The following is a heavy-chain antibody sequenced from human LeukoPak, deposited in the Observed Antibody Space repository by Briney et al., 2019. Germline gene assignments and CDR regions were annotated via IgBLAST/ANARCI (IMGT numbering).Heavy chain of an antibody. D-gene: IGHD3-16*01. CDR3: SRAGGVAVAGDY. J-gene: IGHJ4*02. V-gene: IGHV1-18*01. Sequence: ASVKVSCKASGYIFPNYGISWARQAPGQGPEWLGWISAYNGNANYAQKLQGRVTLTTDSATTTAYMELRSLRSEDTAIYYCSRAGGVAVAGDYWGQGTLVSVSS. CDR2: ISAYNGNA. CDR1: GYIFPNYG.